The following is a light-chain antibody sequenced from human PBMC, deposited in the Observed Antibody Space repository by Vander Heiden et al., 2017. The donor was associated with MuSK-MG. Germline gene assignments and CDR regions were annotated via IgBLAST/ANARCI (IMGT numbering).Light chain of an antibody. J-gene: IGKJ3*01. V-gene: IGKV1-9*01. Sequence: DIRLTQSPSFLSASIGDRVTITCRASQGISNYLAWYQQKPGKAPKLLIYAASTLQSGVPSRFIGSGSGTQFTLTISSLQPEDSATYYCQQLDNYPKVTFGHGTKVDI. CDR3: QQLDNYPKVT. CDR1: QGISNY. CDR2: AAS.